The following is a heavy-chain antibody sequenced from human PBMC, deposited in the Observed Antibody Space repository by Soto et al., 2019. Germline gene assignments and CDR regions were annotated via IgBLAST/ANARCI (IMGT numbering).Heavy chain of an antibody. J-gene: IGHJ4*02. CDR2: VSTSGGST. V-gene: IGHV3-64D*06. CDR3: VKQAHGLDGVAFDY. CDR1: GFIFSEST. D-gene: IGHD2-15*01. Sequence: GGSLRLSCSASGFIFSESTIYWVRQVPGKGLEAISAVSTSGGSTYYADSVKDRFTISRDNSKNTLFLQMGSLRPEDTAIYYCVKQAHGLDGVAFDYWGQGTQVTVSS.